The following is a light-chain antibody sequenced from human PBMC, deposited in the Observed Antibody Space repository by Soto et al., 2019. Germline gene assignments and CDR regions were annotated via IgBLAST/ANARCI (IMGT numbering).Light chain of an antibody. CDR2: AAS. CDR3: LQDYDFPST. J-gene: IGKJ2*01. V-gene: IGKV1-6*01. Sequence: AIQMTQSPPSLSASVGDRVIITCRASQDIRVDVGWLQQRPGHAPNLLIYAASTLHTGVPSTFAGSGCCTDFTLTINDLQPEGVATYFWLQDYDFPSTFGQGTKLEI. CDR1: QDIRVD.